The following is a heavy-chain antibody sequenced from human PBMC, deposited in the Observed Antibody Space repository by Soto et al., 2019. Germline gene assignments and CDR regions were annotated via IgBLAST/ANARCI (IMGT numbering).Heavy chain of an antibody. CDR1: GYTFTSYY. V-gene: IGHV1-46*01. J-gene: IGHJ3*02. Sequence: DSVKVSCKASGYTFTSYYMHWVRQAPGQGLEWMGIINPSGGSTSYAQKFQGRVTMTRDTSTSTVYMELSSLRSEDTAVYYCARGLLSYYDSSGPRDAFDIWGQGTMVTVS. CDR2: INPSGGST. D-gene: IGHD3-22*01. CDR3: ARGLLSYYDSSGPRDAFDI.